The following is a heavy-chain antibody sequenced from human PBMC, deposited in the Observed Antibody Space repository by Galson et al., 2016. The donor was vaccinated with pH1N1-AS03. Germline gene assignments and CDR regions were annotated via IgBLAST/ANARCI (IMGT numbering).Heavy chain of an antibody. J-gene: IGHJ4*02. CDR3: ARDYRAYDYSDY. CDR2: ITSDSSHI. V-gene: IGHV3-21*04. D-gene: IGHD3-16*02. CDR1: GFTFSTYS. Sequence: SLRLSCAASGFTFSTYSMNWVRQAPGKGLEWVSFITSDSSHIYYADSLKGRFTISRDNAKTSLYPQMNSLRAEDTAVHFCARDYRAYDYSDYWGQGTLVTVSS.